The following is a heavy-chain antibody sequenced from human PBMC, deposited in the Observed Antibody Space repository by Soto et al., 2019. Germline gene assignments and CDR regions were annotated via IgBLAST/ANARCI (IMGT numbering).Heavy chain of an antibody. CDR2: IKKESDGGKR. Sequence: GGSLRLSCATSGFIFNNAWMTWVRQAPGKGLEWVGRIKKESDGGKRDYAAPVKGRFTISRDDSRNTLYLQMNSLRTEDTGVYYCSPVLIWSYYLDNSGQGTLGTVSS. V-gene: IGHV3-15*05. CDR3: SPVLIWSYYLDN. D-gene: IGHD3-10*01. J-gene: IGHJ4*02. CDR1: GFIFNNAW.